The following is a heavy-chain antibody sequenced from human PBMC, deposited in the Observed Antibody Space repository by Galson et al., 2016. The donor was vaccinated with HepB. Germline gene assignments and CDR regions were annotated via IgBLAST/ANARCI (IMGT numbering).Heavy chain of an antibody. Sequence: SETLSLTCTVSGGSVSSGSYYWSWIRQPPGKGLEWIGYIYYSGSTNYNPSLKSRVTISVDTSKNQFALKLSSVTAADTAVYYCASNSAIFGVPPYWGQGTLVTVSS. CDR1: GGSVSSGSYY. J-gene: IGHJ4*02. D-gene: IGHD3-3*01. CDR3: ASNSAIFGVPPY. V-gene: IGHV4-61*01. CDR2: IYYSGST.